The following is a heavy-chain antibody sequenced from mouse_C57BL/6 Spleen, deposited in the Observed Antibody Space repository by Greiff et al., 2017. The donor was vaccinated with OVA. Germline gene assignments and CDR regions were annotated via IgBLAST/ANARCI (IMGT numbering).Heavy chain of an antibody. V-gene: IGHV1-78*01. CDR2: IYPRDGST. D-gene: IGHD1-1*01. Sequence: VQLQQSDAELVKPGASVKISCKVSGYTFTDHTIHWMKQRPEQGLEWIGYIYPRDGSTKYNEKFKGKATLTADKSSSTAYMQLNSLTSEDSAVYFCARLGTVVANPYAMDYWGQGTSVTVSS. J-gene: IGHJ4*01. CDR3: ARLGTVVANPYAMDY. CDR1: GYTFTDHT.